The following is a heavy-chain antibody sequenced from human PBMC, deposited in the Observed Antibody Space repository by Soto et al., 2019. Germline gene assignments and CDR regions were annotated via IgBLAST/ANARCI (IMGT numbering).Heavy chain of an antibody. Sequence: PGGSLRLSGNASGFTFGSYEMHWVRQAPGKGLEWVSHTSGSGSTIYYADFLKGRFTIYRDNAKNSLYLQMNSLRAEDTAVYYCVRGSRDYYDSSGFEYWGQGTLVPVSS. CDR3: VRGSRDYYDSSGFEY. D-gene: IGHD3-22*01. CDR1: GFTFGSYE. CDR2: TSGSGSTI. J-gene: IGHJ4*02. V-gene: IGHV3-48*03.